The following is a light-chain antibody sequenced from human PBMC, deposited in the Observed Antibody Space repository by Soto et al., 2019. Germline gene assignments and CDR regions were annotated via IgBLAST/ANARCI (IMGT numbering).Light chain of an antibody. CDR1: QGLKF. V-gene: IGKV1-12*01. CDR2: EAT. J-gene: IGKJ5*01. CDR3: QQRSNWIT. Sequence: DIQMTQSPSSVSASVGDTVTITCRASQGLKFLAWYQQKPGKAPRLLIYEATNLQSGVPPRFSGSGSGTDFTLTISSLQPEDFAVYYCQQRSNWITFGQGTRLEIK.